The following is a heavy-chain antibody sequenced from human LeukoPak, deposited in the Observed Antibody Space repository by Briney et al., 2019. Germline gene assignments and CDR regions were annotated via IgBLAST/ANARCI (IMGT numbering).Heavy chain of an antibody. D-gene: IGHD6-19*01. CDR2: INPNSGYT. CDR1: GYTFTDYY. CDR3: ARSSGWYPVDY. Sequence: ASVKVSCKASGYTFTDYYTHWVRQAPGQGLEWMGWINPNSGYTNFAQNFQGRVSMTRDTSISTAYMDLISLRSDDTAVYYCARSSGWYPVDYWGQGTLVSASS. V-gene: IGHV1-2*02. J-gene: IGHJ4*02.